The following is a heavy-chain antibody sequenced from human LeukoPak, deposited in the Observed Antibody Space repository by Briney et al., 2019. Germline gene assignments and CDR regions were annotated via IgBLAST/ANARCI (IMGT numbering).Heavy chain of an antibody. Sequence: SETLSLTCTVSGGSISPLYWSWIRQPPGKGLEWIGSIYYSGSTYYNPSLKSRVTISVDTSKNQFSLKLSSVTAADTAVYYCARLPNPPWGQGTLVTVSS. CDR3: ARLPNPP. V-gene: IGHV4-59*05. D-gene: IGHD1-14*01. CDR2: IYYSGST. CDR1: GGSISPLY. J-gene: IGHJ5*02.